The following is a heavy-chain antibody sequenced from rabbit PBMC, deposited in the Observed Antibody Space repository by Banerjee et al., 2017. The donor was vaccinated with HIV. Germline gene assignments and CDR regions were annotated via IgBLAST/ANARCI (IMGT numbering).Heavy chain of an antibody. V-gene: IGHV1S40*01. CDR3: ARRGTLSL. CDR1: GFSFSRNYH. CDR2: IYVGSGGSD. J-gene: IGHJ4*01. Sequence: QSLVESGGDLVKPGASLTLTCTASGFSFSRNYHMCWVRQAPGKGLEWIACIYVGSGGSDYYADWAKGRFTISLDNAQNTVDLQMTSLTAADTATYFCARRGTLSLWGPGTLVTVS. D-gene: IGHD7-1*01.